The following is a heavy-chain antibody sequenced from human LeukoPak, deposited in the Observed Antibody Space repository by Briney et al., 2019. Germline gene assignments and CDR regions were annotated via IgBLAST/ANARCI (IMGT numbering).Heavy chain of an antibody. V-gene: IGHV4-4*07. CDR2: IYTSGST. CDR3: ARGAAAGFTDWYFDL. Sequence: SETLSLTCTVSGGSISSYYSSWIRQPAGKGLEWIGRIYTSGSTNYNPSLKSRVTMSVDTSKNQFSLKLSSVTAADTAVYYCARGAAAGFTDWYFDLWGRGTLVTVSS. D-gene: IGHD6-13*01. J-gene: IGHJ2*01. CDR1: GGSISSYY.